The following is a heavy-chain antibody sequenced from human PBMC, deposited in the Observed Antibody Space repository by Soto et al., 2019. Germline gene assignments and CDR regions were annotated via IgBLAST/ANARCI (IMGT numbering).Heavy chain of an antibody. V-gene: IGHV4-30-2*01. Sequence: SETLSLTCAGSGGSMVTDNNSWSWIRQPPGKVLEWIGYIYHTGSAFYNPSLKGRVTIPIDLSKSQFSLNVTSVTAADTAMYYCARSGYSYGDFDFWGQG. D-gene: IGHD5-18*01. CDR1: GGSMVTDNNS. J-gene: IGHJ4*02. CDR2: IYHTGSA. CDR3: ARSGYSYGDFDF.